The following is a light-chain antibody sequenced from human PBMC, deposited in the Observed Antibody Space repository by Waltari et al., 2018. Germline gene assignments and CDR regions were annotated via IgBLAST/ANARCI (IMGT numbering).Light chain of an antibody. CDR3: QQSYSTPLFT. CDR2: AAS. V-gene: IGKV1-39*01. J-gene: IGKJ3*01. CDR1: QSISSY. Sequence: IQMTQSPSSLSASVGYRVTITCRASQSISSYLNWYQQKPGKAPKLLIYAASSLQSGVPSRFSGSGSGTDFTLTISSLQPEDFATYYCQQSYSTPLFTFGPGTKVDIK.